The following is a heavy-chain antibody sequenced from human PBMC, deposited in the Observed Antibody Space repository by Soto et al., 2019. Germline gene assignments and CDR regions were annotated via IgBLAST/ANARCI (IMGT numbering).Heavy chain of an antibody. D-gene: IGHD4-17*01. Sequence: QVQLVESGGGVVQPGRSLRLSCAASGFTFSSYGMHWVRQAPGKGLEWVAVISYDGSNKYYADSVKGRFTISRDNSKNTLYLQMNSLRAEDTAVYYCARPRTNYGDRLDWYFDLWGRGTLVTVSS. CDR2: ISYDGSNK. V-gene: IGHV3-30*03. J-gene: IGHJ2*01. CDR3: ARPRTNYGDRLDWYFDL. CDR1: GFTFSSYG.